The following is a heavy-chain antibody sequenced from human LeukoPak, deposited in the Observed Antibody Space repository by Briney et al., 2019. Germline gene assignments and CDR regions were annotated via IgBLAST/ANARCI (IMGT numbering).Heavy chain of an antibody. J-gene: IGHJ5*02. CDR1: GFTFSSYE. V-gene: IGHV3-48*03. CDR2: ISSSGSTI. Sequence: QPGGSLRLSCAASGFTFSSYEMNWVRQAPGKGLEWVSYISSSGSTIYYADSVKGRFTISRDNAKNSLYLQMNSLRAEDTAVYYCAREYGSGSYYEYNWFDPWGQGTLVTVSS. CDR3: AREYGSGSYYEYNWFDP. D-gene: IGHD3-10*01.